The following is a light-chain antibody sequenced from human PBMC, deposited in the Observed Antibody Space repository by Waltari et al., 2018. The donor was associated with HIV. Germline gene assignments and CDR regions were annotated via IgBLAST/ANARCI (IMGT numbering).Light chain of an antibody. Sequence: DIGLTQSPDSLAVSLGERATIMSKSSQSLYSSSNKNSLAWYQQKPGHPPVLLIYWASTRNSGVPDRFSGSGSGTDFTLTISSLQAEDVAVYYCQQYYTTPYTFGQGTKLGIK. CDR1: QSLYSSSNKNS. CDR3: QQYYTTPYT. V-gene: IGKV4-1*01. CDR2: WAS. J-gene: IGKJ2*01.